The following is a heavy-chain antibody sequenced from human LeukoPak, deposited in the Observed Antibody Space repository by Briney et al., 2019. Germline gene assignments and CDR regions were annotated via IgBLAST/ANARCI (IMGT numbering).Heavy chain of an antibody. CDR1: GASLSGYY. V-gene: IGHV4-34*01. J-gene: IGHJ4*02. CDR3: ARSGPMPDNLRYFDY. CDR2: INHSGST. D-gene: IGHD5/OR15-5a*01. Sequence: SQTLSLTCAVYGASLSGYYWSWVRQPPGKGLEWVGEINHSGSTNYNPSLKSGVTISVDTSKNQFSLKLSSVTAADTAVYYCARSGPMPDNLRYFDYWGQGTLVTVSS.